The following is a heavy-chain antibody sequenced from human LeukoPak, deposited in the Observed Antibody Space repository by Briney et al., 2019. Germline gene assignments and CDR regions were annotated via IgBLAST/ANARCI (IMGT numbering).Heavy chain of an antibody. D-gene: IGHD2-15*01. V-gene: IGHV3-48*04. CDR1: GFTFSSYS. CDR3: ARGLPSSYCSGGSCYVYY. Sequence: GGSLRLSCAASGFTFSSYSMNWVRQAPGKGLEWGSYISSSSSTIYYADSVKGRFTISRDNAKNSLYLQMNSLRAEDTAVYYCARGLPSSYCSGGSCYVYYWGQGTLVTVSS. J-gene: IGHJ4*02. CDR2: ISSSSSTI.